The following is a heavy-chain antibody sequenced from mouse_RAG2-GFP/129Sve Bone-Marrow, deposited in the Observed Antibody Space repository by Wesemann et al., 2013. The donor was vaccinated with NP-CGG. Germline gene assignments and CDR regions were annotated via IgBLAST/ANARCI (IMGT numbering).Heavy chain of an antibody. CDR2: ISSGGSYT. V-gene: IGHV5-9-1*01. D-gene: IGHD4-1*01. J-gene: IGHJ2*01. CDR1: GFTFSSYA. CDR3: ARHWNWDGEYFDY. Sequence: EVMLVESGGGLVKPGGSLKLSCAASGFTFSSYAMSWVRQTPEKRLEWVATISSGGSYTYYPDSVKGRFTISRDNAKNTLYLQMSSLRSEDTAMYYCARHWNWDGEYFDYWGQGTTLTVSS.